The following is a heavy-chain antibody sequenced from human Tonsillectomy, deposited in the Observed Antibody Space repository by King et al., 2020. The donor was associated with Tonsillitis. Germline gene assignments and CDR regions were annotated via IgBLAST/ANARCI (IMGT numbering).Heavy chain of an antibody. V-gene: IGHV1-3*01. CDR2: INAGNGNT. Sequence: QLVQSGAEVKKPGASVKVSCKASGYTFTTYAMHWVRQAPGQRLEWMGWINAGNGNTKYSQKFQGRVSITRDTSASTAYMELSSLRSEDTAVYYCARAGYCSTTSCSDAFDIWGQGTMVTVSS. J-gene: IGHJ3*02. CDR3: ARAGYCSTTSCSDAFDI. CDR1: GYTFTTYA. D-gene: IGHD2-2*01.